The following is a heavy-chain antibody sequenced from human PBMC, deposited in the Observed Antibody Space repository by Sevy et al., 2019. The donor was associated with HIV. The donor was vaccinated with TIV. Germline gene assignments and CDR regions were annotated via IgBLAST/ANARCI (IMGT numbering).Heavy chain of an antibody. CDR2: IYYSGST. Sequence: SETLSLTCTVSGGSISSYYWSWIRQPPGKGLEWIGYIYYSGSTNYNPSLKSRVTISVDTSKNQFSLKLSSVTAADTAVYYCAREGYSSSSIPLSDYYYYYMDVWGKGTTVTVSS. J-gene: IGHJ6*03. CDR3: AREGYSSSSIPLSDYYYYYMDV. D-gene: IGHD6-6*01. CDR1: GGSISSYY. V-gene: IGHV4-59*01.